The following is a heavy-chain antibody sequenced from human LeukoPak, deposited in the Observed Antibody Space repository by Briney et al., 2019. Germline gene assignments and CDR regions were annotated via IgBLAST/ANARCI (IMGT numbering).Heavy chain of an antibody. CDR3: ARSPQGTATTANWLDP. J-gene: IGHJ5*02. CDR2: INHSGST. D-gene: IGHD4-17*01. CDR1: GGSFSGYY. V-gene: IGHV4-34*01. Sequence: SETLSLTCAVYGGSFSGYYWSWIRQPPGKGLEWIGEINHSGSTNYNPSLKSRVTISVDTSKNQFSLKLSSVTAADTAVYYCARSPQGTATTANWLDPWGQGTLVTVSS.